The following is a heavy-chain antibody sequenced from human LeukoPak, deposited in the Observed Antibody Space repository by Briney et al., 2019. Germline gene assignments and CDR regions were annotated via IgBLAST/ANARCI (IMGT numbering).Heavy chain of an antibody. J-gene: IGHJ6*02. CDR2: IWYDGSNK. V-gene: IGHV3-33*08. D-gene: IGHD1-26*01. Sequence: GGSLRLSCAASGFTFSDHVMHWVRQAPGKGLEWVAVIWYDGSNKYYADSVKGRFTISRDNSKNTLYLQMNSLRAEDTAVYYCARGELPYYYYYGMDVWGQGTTVTVSS. CDR3: ARGELPYYYYYGMDV. CDR1: GFTFSDHV.